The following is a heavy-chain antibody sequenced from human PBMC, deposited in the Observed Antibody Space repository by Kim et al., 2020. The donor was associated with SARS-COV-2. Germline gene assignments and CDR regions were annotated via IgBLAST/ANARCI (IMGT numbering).Heavy chain of an antibody. CDR1: GYGFTNNY. Sequence: ASVKVSCKASGYGFTNNYVHWVRLAPGQGLEWMGMVYPHDVSTSYAQSFQGRVTMTSDTSTTTGYMELTSLTSDDTAMYYCARDLEGLDYWGQGTLVTVSS. D-gene: IGHD3-3*01. J-gene: IGHJ4*02. CDR2: VYPHDVST. CDR3: ARDLEGLDY. V-gene: IGHV1-46*01.